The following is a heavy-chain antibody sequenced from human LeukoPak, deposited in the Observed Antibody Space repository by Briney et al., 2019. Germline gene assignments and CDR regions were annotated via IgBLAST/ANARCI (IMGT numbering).Heavy chain of an antibody. CDR3: ARGTIPASFFDY. CDR1: GGPISSYY. J-gene: IGHJ4*02. Sequence: SETLSLTCTVSGGPISSYYWSWIRQPAGKGLEWIGRIYTSGSTNYNPSLKSRVTMSVDTSKNQFSLKLSSVTAADTAVYYCARGTIPASFFDYWGQGTLVTVSS. CDR2: IYTSGST. V-gene: IGHV4-4*07. D-gene: IGHD1-1*01.